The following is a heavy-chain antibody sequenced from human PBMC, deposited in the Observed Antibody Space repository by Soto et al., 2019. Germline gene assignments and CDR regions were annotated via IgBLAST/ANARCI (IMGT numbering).Heavy chain of an antibody. CDR3: TREGSAPYYYYGMDA. CDR2: MNPNSGKI. CDR1: GYTFTNYD. V-gene: IGHV1-8*01. D-gene: IGHD3-10*01. J-gene: IGHJ6*02. Sequence: ASVKVSCKASGYTFTNYDINWVRQATGQGPEYMGWMNPNSGKIDYVQKFQGRVTMTSNTSISTAYMELRSLRSDDTAIYYCTREGSAPYYYYGMDAWGQGTTVTVSS.